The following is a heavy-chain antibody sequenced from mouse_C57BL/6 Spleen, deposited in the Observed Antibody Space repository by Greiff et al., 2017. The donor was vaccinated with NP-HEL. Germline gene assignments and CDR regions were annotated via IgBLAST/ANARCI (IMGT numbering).Heavy chain of an antibody. CDR3: TSKGITRYYFDY. D-gene: IGHD1-1*01. CDR2: IDPETGGT. CDR1: GYTFTDYE. J-gene: IGHJ2*01. V-gene: IGHV1-15*01. Sequence: VQLQQSGAELVRPGASVTLSCKASGYTFTDYEMHWVKQTPVHGLEWIGAIDPETGGTAYNQKFKGKAILTADKSSSTAYMELRSLTSEDSAVYYCTSKGITRYYFDYWGQGTTLTVSS.